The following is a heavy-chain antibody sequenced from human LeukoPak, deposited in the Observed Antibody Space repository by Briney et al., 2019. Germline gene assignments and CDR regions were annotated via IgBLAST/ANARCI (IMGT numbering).Heavy chain of an antibody. CDR3: ARDVVAAAGTFDY. J-gene: IGHJ4*02. Sequence: GASVKVSCKASGGTFSSYAISWVRQAPGQGLEWMGGIIPIFGTANYAQKFQGRVTITADESTSTAYMELSSLRSEDTAVYYCARDVVAAAGTFDYWGQGTLVTVSS. D-gene: IGHD6-13*01. V-gene: IGHV1-69*13. CDR2: IIPIFGTA. CDR1: GGTFSSYA.